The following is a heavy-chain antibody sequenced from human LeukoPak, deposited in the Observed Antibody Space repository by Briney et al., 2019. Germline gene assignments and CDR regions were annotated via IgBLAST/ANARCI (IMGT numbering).Heavy chain of an antibody. CDR2: IQSTGST. CDR3: AKGAGPPWFDP. D-gene: IGHD6-19*01. CDR1: GDSISSESYF. Sequence: PPETLSLTCTVSGDSISSESYFWRWIRQPAGKGLEWIGRIQSTGSTNYNPSLKSRVTISRDTSKNQFSLKVTSVTAADTAVYYCAKGAGPPWFDPWGQGTLVTVSS. V-gene: IGHV4-61*02. J-gene: IGHJ5*02.